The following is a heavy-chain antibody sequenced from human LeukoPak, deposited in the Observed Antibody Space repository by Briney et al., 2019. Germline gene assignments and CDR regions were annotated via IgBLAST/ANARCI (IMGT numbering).Heavy chain of an antibody. CDR1: GFTFSSQW. D-gene: IGHD3-10*01. J-gene: IGHJ4*02. CDR3: ARDPRNYGSGSYSDY. CDR2: LNSDGSST. Sequence: GGSLSLSCAASGFTFSSQWMHWVRQAPGKGLVWVSRLNSDGSSTNYADSVKGRFTISRDNAKNTLYLQMNNLRVEDTAVYYCARDPRNYGSGSYSDYWGQGTLVTVSS. V-gene: IGHV3-74*01.